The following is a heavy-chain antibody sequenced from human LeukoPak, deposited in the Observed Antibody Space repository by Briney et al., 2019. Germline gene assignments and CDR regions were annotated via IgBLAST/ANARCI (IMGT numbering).Heavy chain of an antibody. Sequence: SETLSLTCAVSGGSISSSNWWSWFRQPPGKGLEWIGEISHSGNTNYNSSLRSRVAMSADKSKNQLSLKLSSVTAADTAVYYCARQAVAGTRWFDPWGQGTLVTVSS. V-gene: IGHV4-4*02. CDR3: ARQAVAGTRWFDP. CDR1: GGSISSSNW. J-gene: IGHJ5*02. CDR2: ISHSGNT. D-gene: IGHD6-13*01.